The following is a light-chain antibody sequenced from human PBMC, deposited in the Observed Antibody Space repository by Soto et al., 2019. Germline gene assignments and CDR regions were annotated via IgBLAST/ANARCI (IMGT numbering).Light chain of an antibody. J-gene: IGLJ3*02. CDR2: NTN. Sequence: QAVVTQEPSFSVSPGGTVTLTCGLNSDSVSTDNHPSWYQQTPGQAPRTLIHNTNTRSSGVPDRFSGSILGNKAALTIAGAQADDESDYYCVLYMPSGLWVFGGGTKVTVL. V-gene: IGLV8-61*01. CDR3: VLYMPSGLWV. CDR1: SDSVSTDNH.